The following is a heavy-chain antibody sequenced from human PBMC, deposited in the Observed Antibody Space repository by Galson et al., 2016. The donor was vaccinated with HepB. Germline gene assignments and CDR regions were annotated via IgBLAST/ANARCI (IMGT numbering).Heavy chain of an antibody. CDR3: ARDLRFCTTTTCYTDY. V-gene: IGHV1-69*06. CDR1: GGTFSSSA. D-gene: IGHD2-2*02. J-gene: IGHJ4*02. CDR2: IIPMFGSA. Sequence: SVKVSCKASGGTFSSSAISWVRQAPGQGLEWMGGIIPMFGSAKYAQEFQDRVTITADKSTSTAYMELSSLRSEDTAVYYCARDLRFCTTTTCYTDYWGQGTLVSVSS.